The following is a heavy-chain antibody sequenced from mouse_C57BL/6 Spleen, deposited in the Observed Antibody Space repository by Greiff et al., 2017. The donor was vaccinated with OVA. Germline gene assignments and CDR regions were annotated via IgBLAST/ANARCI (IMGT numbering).Heavy chain of an antibody. Sequence: VPPPQVGAEPIKPGASVKLSCKATGYPFPGYWIERVKQRPGHGLEWIGEILPGSGSTNYNEKFKGKATFTADTSSNTAYMQLSSLTTEDSAIYYCARDGKINDEAMDYWGKGTSVTVSS. V-gene: IGHV1-9*01. J-gene: IGHJ4*01. D-gene: IGHD2-12*01. CDR2: ILPGSGST. CDR1: GYPFPGYW. CDR3: ARDGKINDEAMDY.